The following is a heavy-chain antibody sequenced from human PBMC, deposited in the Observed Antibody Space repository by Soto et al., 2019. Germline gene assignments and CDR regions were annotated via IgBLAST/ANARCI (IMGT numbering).Heavy chain of an antibody. D-gene: IGHD3-3*01. CDR2: IYHSGST. Sequence: SETLSLTCAVSGGSISSGGYSWSWIRQPPGKGLEWIGYIYHSGSTYYNPSLKSRVTISVDRSKNQFSLKLSSVTAADTAVYYCARGLPVDFWSGYLFSWFDPWGQGTLVTVSS. V-gene: IGHV4-30-2*01. CDR3: ARGLPVDFWSGYLFSWFDP. J-gene: IGHJ5*02. CDR1: GGSISSGGYS.